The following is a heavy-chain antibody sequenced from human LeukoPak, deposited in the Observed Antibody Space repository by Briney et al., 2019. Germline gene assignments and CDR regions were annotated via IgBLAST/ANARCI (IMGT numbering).Heavy chain of an antibody. CDR1: GFTFSSYA. D-gene: IGHD3-22*01. CDR2: ISGSGDNT. Sequence: GGSLRLSCVVSGFTFSSYAMSWVRQAPGKGLEWVSGISGSGDNTYYADSVKGRFTISRDNSKNTLYAQMNSPGTEDTAAYYCAKGSYYDSSGSFYFDYWGQGTLVTVSS. J-gene: IGHJ4*02. CDR3: AKGSYYDSSGSFYFDY. V-gene: IGHV3-23*01.